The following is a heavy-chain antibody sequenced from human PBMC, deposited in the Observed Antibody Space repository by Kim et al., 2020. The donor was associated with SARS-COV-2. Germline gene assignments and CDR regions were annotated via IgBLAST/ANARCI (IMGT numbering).Heavy chain of an antibody. CDR1: GFTRNTHG. J-gene: IGHJ2*01. CDR3: ATTPAYYYDRTGYFEWYVDI. Sequence: ASVKVSCKASGFTRNTHGINWVRQAPGQGLEWMGWISAYSDYNGETKYAQRFQGRVIMTTDTSSNTAFMELRSLTSDDTAMYYCATTPAYYYDRTGYFEWYVDIWGRGTLVTVSS. V-gene: IGHV1-18*01. D-gene: IGHD3-22*01. CDR2: ISAYSDYNGET.